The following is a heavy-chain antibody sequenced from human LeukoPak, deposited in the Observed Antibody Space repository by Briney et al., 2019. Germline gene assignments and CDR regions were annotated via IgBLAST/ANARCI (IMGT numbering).Heavy chain of an antibody. Sequence: GGFLRLSCAASGFTFSSYSMNWVRQAPGKGLEWVSYISSSSSTIYYADSVKGRFTISRDNAKNSLFLQMNSLRAEDTAVYYCARVLRYCSGGNCYSGGLGYMDVWGKGTTVTISS. D-gene: IGHD2-15*01. CDR3: ARVLRYCSGGNCYSGGLGYMDV. CDR2: ISSSSSTI. J-gene: IGHJ6*03. CDR1: GFTFSSYS. V-gene: IGHV3-48*04.